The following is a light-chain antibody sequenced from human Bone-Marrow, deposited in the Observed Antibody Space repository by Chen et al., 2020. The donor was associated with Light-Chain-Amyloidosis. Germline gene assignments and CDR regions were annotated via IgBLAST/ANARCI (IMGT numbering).Light chain of an antibody. V-gene: IGKV1-5*01. CDR1: ETITNW. CDR2: AAS. Sequence: IQMTQSPSALSASVGDKITIPCRASETITNWVAWYQQKPGKAPKLLIYAASTLHSGVPSRFSASGSGTEFTLTITSLQPDDFATYYCQQYNSYLATFGQGTKV. J-gene: IGKJ1*01. CDR3: QQYNSYLAT.